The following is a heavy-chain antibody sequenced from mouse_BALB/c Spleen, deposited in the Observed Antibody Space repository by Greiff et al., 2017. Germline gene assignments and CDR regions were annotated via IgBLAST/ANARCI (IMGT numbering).Heavy chain of an antibody. Sequence: EVQLQQSGAELVKPGASVKLSCTASGFNIKDTYMHWVKQRPEQGLEWIGRIDPANGNTKYDPKFQGKPTITADTSSNTAYLQLSSLTSEDTAVYYCAPLWLRRVWFAYWGQGTLVTVSA. CDR1: GFNIKDTY. CDR2: IDPANGNT. J-gene: IGHJ3*01. CDR3: APLWLRRVWFAY. D-gene: IGHD2-2*01. V-gene: IGHV14-3*02.